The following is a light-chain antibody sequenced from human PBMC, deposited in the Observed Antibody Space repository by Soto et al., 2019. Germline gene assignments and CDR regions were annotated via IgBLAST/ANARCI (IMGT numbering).Light chain of an antibody. CDR1: PSVTNF. Sequence: EIVLTQSPATLSLSPGERATLSCRASPSVTNFLAWYQQKPGQAPRLLIYGAFNRATGIPARFRGGGSGTDFTLTISSLEPEDSAVYYCQQRNVWPPVTFGQGHDWRL. V-gene: IGKV3-11*01. CDR3: QQRNVWPPVT. CDR2: GAF. J-gene: IGKJ5*01.